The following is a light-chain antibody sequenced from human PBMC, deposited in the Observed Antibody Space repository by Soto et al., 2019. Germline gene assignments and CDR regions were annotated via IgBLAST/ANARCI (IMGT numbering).Light chain of an antibody. CDR3: KKYNSALWT. V-gene: IGKV1-27*01. CDR2: AAS. CDR1: QGISNY. Sequence: DIQMTQSPSSLSASVGDRVTITCRASQGISNYLAWYQQKPGKVPKLLIYAASTLQSGVPSRFSGSGSGTDFTLTIRRLQPEDVATYYWKKYNSALWTFGQGTKVEIK. J-gene: IGKJ1*01.